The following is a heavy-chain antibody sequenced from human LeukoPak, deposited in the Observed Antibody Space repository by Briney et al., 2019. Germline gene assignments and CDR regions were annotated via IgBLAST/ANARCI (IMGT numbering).Heavy chain of an antibody. J-gene: IGHJ4*02. V-gene: IGHV3-7*01. CDR3: ARDGFVGAADY. Sequence: GGSLRLSCAASEFIFSGYWMNWVRQAPGKGLEWVANIKQDGSEKQYVDSVRGRFTISRDDAKNSLYLQMNSLRVEDTAVYYCARDGFVGAADYWGQGTLVTVSS. D-gene: IGHD6-13*01. CDR2: IKQDGSEK. CDR1: EFIFSGYW.